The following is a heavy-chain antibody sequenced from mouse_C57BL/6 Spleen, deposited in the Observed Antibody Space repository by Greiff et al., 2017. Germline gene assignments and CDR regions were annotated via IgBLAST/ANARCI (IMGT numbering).Heavy chain of an antibody. CDR2: ISDGGSYT. CDR3: ARDGGLGAMDY. CDR1: GFTFSSYA. Sequence: EVQGVESGGGLVKPGGSLKLSCAASGFTFSSYAMSWVRQTPEKRLEWVATISDGGSYTYYPDNVKGRFTISRDNAKNNLYLQMSHLKSEDTAMYYCARDGGLGAMDYWGQGTSVTVSS. V-gene: IGHV5-4*01. D-gene: IGHD4-1*01. J-gene: IGHJ4*01.